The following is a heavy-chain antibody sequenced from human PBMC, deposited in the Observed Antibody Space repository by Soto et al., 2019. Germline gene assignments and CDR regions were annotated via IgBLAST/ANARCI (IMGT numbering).Heavy chain of an antibody. CDR3: ARGSGWYCGGGNCYSGESGGKDYYYGIDV. J-gene: IGHJ6*02. Sequence: QVQLVQSGAEVKKPGSSVKVSCKTSGGSFNTYGISWVRQAPAQGLEWMGGIIPIFGTPNYAQKFQGRVTITADESTTTVYMDLSSLRSEDTAVYYCARGSGWYCGGGNCYSGESGGKDYYYGIDVWGQGTTVTVSS. D-gene: IGHD2-15*01. CDR2: IIPIFGTP. V-gene: IGHV1-69*01. CDR1: GGSFNTYG.